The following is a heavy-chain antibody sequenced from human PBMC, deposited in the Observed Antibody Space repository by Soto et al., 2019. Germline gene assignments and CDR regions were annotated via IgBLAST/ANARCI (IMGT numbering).Heavy chain of an antibody. V-gene: IGHV1-18*01. CDR3: ARGGDYYYGLDV. D-gene: IGHD3-16*01. CDR1: GYTFSSYG. Sequence: EASVKVSCKASGYTFSSYGISWVRQAPGQGLEWMGWISAFNGNTNYVQRLQGRVTMTTDTSTSTAYMELRSLRSDDTAIYYCARGGDYYYGLDVWGQGTTVTVSS. J-gene: IGHJ6*02. CDR2: ISAFNGNT.